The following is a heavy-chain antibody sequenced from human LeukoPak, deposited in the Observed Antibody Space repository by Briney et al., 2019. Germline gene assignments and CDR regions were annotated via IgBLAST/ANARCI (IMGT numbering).Heavy chain of an antibody. CDR2: IRGSGSGSGSGM. J-gene: IGHJ4*02. CDR1: GFVFSDYS. CDR3: ARDNNWGFDF. D-gene: IGHD7-27*01. V-gene: IGHV3-48*04. Sequence: GGSLRLSCAASGFVFSDYSMNWVRQAPGKRLEWVSNIRGSGSGSGSGMYYADSVKGRFTISRDNAKNSLYLQMSSLRAEDTAFYYCARDNNWGFDFWGRGALVTVSS.